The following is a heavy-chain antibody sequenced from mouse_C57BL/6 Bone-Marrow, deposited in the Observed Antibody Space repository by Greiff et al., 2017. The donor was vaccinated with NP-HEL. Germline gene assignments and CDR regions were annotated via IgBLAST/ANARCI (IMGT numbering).Heavy chain of an antibody. Sequence: VHVKQSGPVLVKPGASVKMSCKASGYTFTDYYMNWVKQSHGKSLEWIGVINPYNGGTSYNQKFKGKATLTVDKSSSTAYMELNSLTSEDSAVYYCAITENYFDYWGQGTTLTVSS. CDR1: GYTFTDYY. V-gene: IGHV1-19*01. D-gene: IGHD1-3*01. J-gene: IGHJ2*01. CDR2: INPYNGGT. CDR3: AITENYFDY.